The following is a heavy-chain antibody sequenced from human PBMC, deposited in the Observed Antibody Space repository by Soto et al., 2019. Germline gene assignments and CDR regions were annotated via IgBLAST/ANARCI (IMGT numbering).Heavy chain of an antibody. V-gene: IGHV4-4*02. D-gene: IGHD3-16*01. CDR1: GGPITTTIW. CDR3: ATATTSYTWGV. J-gene: IGHJ6*02. Sequence: QVQLQESGPGLVKPSETLSLTCTVSGGPITTTIWWAWVRLPPGKGLGWIGELHHDGTTNYNPSLERRLPMSLGNSNYHCPPTLTSVPAAAPAIYYRATATTSYTWGVWGRGTTVTVSS. CDR2: LHHDGTT.